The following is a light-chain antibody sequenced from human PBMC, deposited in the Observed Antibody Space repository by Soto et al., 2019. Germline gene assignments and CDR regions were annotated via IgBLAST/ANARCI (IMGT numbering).Light chain of an antibody. Sequence: DIVMTQSPDSLAVSLGERATINCKASQSVLFDSNNMNYLAWYQQKPGQPPKLLIYWASIRQSGVPARFSGSGSGTDFTLTINSLQAEDVAVYYCQQYSETLFTFGPGTKVDIK. V-gene: IGKV4-1*01. CDR1: QSVLFDSNNMNY. CDR2: WAS. J-gene: IGKJ3*01. CDR3: QQYSETLFT.